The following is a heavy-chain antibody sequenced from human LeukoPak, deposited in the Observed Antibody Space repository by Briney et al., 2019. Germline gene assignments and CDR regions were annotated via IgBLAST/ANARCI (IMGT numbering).Heavy chain of an antibody. CDR2: INPHSGGT. Sequence: ASVKVSCKASGNTFTGYYMHWVRQAPGQGLEWMGWINPHSGGTNYAQKLQGRVTMTTDTSTSTAYMELRSLRSDDTAVYYCARARCSGGSCYPGGYYGMDVWGQGTTVTVSS. D-gene: IGHD2-15*01. J-gene: IGHJ6*02. CDR1: GNTFTGYY. CDR3: ARARCSGGSCYPGGYYGMDV. V-gene: IGHV1-2*02.